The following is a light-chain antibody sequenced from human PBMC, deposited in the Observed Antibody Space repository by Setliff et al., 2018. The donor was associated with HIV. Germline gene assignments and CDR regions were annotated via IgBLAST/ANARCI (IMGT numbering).Light chain of an antibody. CDR1: TGAVTSGHY. CDR3: LLYYSSARRV. V-gene: IGLV7-46*01. Sequence: QAVVTQEPSLTVSPGGTVTLPCCSSTGAVTSGHYPFWFQQKPGQAPRTLIYDTSNKHSWTPARFSGSLLGDKAALTLSGAQPEDEADYYCLLYYSSARRVFGTGTKVTVL. CDR2: DTS. J-gene: IGLJ1*01.